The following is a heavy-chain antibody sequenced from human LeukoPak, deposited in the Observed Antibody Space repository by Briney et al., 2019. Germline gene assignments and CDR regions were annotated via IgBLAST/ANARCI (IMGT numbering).Heavy chain of an antibody. Sequence: GGSLRLSCKASGFTFNMFWMAWVRQAPGKGLEWVSNTNQDGSVKFYVDSVRDRFAVSRDNAQKSLFLQMNSLRAEDTAVYYCARWNYLDYWGQGTLVTVSS. CDR1: GFTFNMFW. CDR3: ARWNYLDY. CDR2: TNQDGSVK. J-gene: IGHJ4*02. V-gene: IGHV3-7*01.